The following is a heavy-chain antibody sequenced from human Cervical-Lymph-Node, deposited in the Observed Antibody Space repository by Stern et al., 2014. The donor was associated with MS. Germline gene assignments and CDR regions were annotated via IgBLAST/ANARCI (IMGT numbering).Heavy chain of an antibody. D-gene: IGHD3-22*01. CDR2: IYTRGSP. V-gene: IGHV4-61*02. Sequence: VQLVESGPGLVKPSQTLSLTCTVSGGSISSGSYYWSWIRPPPGKGLAWIGRIYTRGSPNTTPPRRVGVTISVDTSKTQFSLKLSSVTAADTAVYYCARDSGYYDSSGYYYVFDYWGQGTLVTVSS. CDR3: ARDSGYYDSSGYYYVFDY. J-gene: IGHJ4*02. CDR1: GGSISSGSYY.